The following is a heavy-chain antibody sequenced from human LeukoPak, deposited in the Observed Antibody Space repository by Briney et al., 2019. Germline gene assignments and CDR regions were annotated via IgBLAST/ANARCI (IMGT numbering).Heavy chain of an antibody. CDR3: ARHQSYGGNPQRWFDP. Sequence: PSETLSLTCAVYGGSFSGYYWSWIRQPPGKGLEWIGEINHSGSTYYNPSLKSRVTISVDTSKNQFSLKLSSVTAADTAVYYCARHQSYGGNPQRWFDPWGQGTLVTVSS. CDR1: GGSFSGYY. D-gene: IGHD4-23*01. J-gene: IGHJ5*02. CDR2: INHSGST. V-gene: IGHV4-34*01.